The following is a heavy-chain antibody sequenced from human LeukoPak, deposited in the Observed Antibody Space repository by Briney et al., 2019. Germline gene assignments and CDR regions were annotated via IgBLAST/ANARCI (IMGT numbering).Heavy chain of an antibody. CDR3: ARDRASAGGFDY. V-gene: IGHV4-59*01. CDR1: GGSISPYY. Sequence: VKPSETLSLTCSVSGGSISPYYWSWIRQPPGKGLEWIGYIYYSGTTNYNPSLQSRVTISVATSKNQFSLKLSSVTAADTALYYCARDRASAGGFDYWGQGTLVTVSS. D-gene: IGHD2-15*01. CDR2: IYYSGTT. J-gene: IGHJ4*02.